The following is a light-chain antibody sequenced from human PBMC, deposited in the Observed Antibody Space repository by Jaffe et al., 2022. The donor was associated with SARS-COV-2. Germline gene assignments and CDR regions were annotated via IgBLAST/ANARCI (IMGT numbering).Light chain of an antibody. CDR2: EGY. V-gene: IGLV2-23*01. CDR1: STDVGNYNL. CDR3: CSYAGSRPYV. Sequence: QSALTQPASVSGSPGQSITISCTGTSTDVGNYNLVSWYQHHPGKAPKLIIYEGYRRPSGVSNRFSGSKSGNTASLTISGLQAEDEADYYCCSYAGSRPYVFGTGTKVTVL. J-gene: IGLJ1*01.